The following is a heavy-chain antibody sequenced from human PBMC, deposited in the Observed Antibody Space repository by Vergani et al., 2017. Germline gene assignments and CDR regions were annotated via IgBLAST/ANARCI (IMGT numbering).Heavy chain of an antibody. V-gene: IGHV3-23*01. CDR1: GFTLSDNY. CDR2: ISGSGGNT. CDR3: AKGVYCSSTSCYEGRGYYYGMGV. J-gene: IGHJ6*02. Sequence: EVQLLESGGGLVQPGGSLRLSCAASGFTLSDNYMSWIRHVPGKGLEWVSGISGSGGNTYYANSVKGRFTISRDNSKNTLYLQMNSLRADDTAVYYCAKGVYCSSTSCYEGRGYYYGMGVWGQGTTVTFSS. D-gene: IGHD2-2*01.